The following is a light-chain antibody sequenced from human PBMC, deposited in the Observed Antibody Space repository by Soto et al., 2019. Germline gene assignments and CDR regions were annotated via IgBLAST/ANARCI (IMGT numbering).Light chain of an antibody. CDR1: RSDVGGYNF. V-gene: IGLV2-8*01. J-gene: IGLJ1*01. CDR2: EVT. CDR3: SSYAGSNMGV. Sequence: QSALTQPPSASGSPGQSVTISRTGTRSDVGGYNFVSWYQQHPGKAPKLLIYEVTQRPSGVPDRFSASKSGNTASLTVSGLQAEDEADYYCSSYAGSNMGVFGTGTKVTVL.